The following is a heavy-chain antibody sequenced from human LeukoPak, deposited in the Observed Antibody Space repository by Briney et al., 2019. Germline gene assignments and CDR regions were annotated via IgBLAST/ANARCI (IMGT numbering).Heavy chain of an antibody. CDR2: IKHDGSEK. CDR1: GLTFSRHW. Sequence: PGGSLRLSCAASGLTFSRHWMTWVRQAPGKGLEWVANIKHDGSEKNYVDSVKGRFTISRDNAKNSLYLQMNSLRAEDTAVYYCAKGSYYDSSGSFYFDYWGQGTLVTVSS. V-gene: IGHV3-7*03. D-gene: IGHD3-22*01. CDR3: AKGSYYDSSGSFYFDY. J-gene: IGHJ4*02.